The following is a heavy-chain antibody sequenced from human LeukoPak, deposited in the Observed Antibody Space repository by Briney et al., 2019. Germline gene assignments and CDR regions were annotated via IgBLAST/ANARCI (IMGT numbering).Heavy chain of an antibody. CDR1: GGSFSGYY. Sequence: PSETVSLTCAVYGGSFSGYYWSWIRQPPGKGLEWIGEINHSGSTNYNPSLKSRVTISVDTSKNQFSLKLSSVTAADTAVYYCARRRSIPRRYYYYMDVWGKGTTVTISS. CDR3: ARRRSIPRRYYYYMDV. CDR2: INHSGST. V-gene: IGHV4-34*01. J-gene: IGHJ6*03. D-gene: IGHD2-21*01.